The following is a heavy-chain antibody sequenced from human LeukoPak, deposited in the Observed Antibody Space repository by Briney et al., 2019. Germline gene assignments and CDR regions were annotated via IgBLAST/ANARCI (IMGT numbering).Heavy chain of an antibody. Sequence: GASVKVSCMASGFALTDYYIHWVRQAPGQGLEWMGWINPKSGSTNYARRFQGRVTMTRDTSISTAYLGLSGLKSDDTAVYFCARDSGGTAALYFYYYYMDVWGKGTTVAVSS. V-gene: IGHV1-2*02. D-gene: IGHD3-10*01. CDR1: GFALTDYY. J-gene: IGHJ6*03. CDR3: ARDSGGTAALYFYYYYMDV. CDR2: INPKSGST.